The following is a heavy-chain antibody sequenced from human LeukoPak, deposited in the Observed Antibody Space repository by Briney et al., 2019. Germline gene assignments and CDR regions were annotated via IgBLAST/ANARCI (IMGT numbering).Heavy chain of an antibody. Sequence: GGSLRLSCAASGFTFSAFYMSWIRQAPGKGLEWVSYISPSGRTIYYADSVKGRFTISRDNAKNSLYLQMNSLRAEDTAVYYCARGITVTPYYFDYWGQGTLVTVSS. J-gene: IGHJ4*02. V-gene: IGHV3-11*04. CDR3: ARGITVTPYYFDY. D-gene: IGHD1-20*01. CDR1: GFTFSAFY. CDR2: ISPSGRTI.